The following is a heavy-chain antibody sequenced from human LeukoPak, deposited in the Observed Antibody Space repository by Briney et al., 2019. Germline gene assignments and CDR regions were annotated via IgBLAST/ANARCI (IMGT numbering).Heavy chain of an antibody. V-gene: IGHV1-2*02. D-gene: IGHD3-22*01. CDR2: INPNSGGT. CDR3: ARGRKPLYYYDSSGLDY. J-gene: IGHJ4*02. CDR1: GYTFTGYY. Sequence: ASVKVSCKASGYTFTGYYMHWVRQAPGQGLEGMGWINPNSGGTNYAQKFQGRVTMTRDTSISTAYMELSRLRSDNTAVYYCARGRKPLYYYDSSGLDYWGQGTLVTVSS.